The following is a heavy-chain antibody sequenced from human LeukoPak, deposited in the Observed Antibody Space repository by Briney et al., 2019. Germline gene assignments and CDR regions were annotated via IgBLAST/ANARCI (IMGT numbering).Heavy chain of an antibody. CDR3: ARDSIAAETTGAFDI. D-gene: IGHD6-13*01. CDR1: GYTFISYY. V-gene: IGHV1-69*05. CDR2: IIPIFGTA. J-gene: IGHJ3*02. Sequence: SVKVSCKASGYTFISYYIHWVRQAPGQGLEWMGGIIPIFGTANYAQKFQGRVTITTDESTSTAYMELSSLRSEDTAVYYCARDSIAAETTGAFDIWGQGTMVTVSS.